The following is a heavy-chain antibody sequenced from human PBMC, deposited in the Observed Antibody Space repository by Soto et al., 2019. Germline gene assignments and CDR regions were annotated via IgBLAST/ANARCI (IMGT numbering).Heavy chain of an antibody. D-gene: IGHD5-18*01. V-gene: IGHV4-61*01. Sequence: QVQLQESGPGLVKPSETLSLTCTVSGGSVSSGSYYWSWIRQPPGKGLEWIGYIYYSGSTNYNPSLKSRVTISVDTSKNQFPLKLSSVTAADTAVYYCARNSPRGYSYGFDYWGQGTLVTVSS. CDR1: GGSVSSGSYY. J-gene: IGHJ4*02. CDR2: IYYSGST. CDR3: ARNSPRGYSYGFDY.